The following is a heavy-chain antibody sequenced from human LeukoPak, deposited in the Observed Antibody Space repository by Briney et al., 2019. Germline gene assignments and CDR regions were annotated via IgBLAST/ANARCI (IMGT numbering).Heavy chain of an antibody. J-gene: IGHJ5*02. Sequence: SETLSLTCTVSGGSISSYYWSWIRQPPGKGLEWIGYIYYSGSTNYNPSLKSRVTISVDTSKNQFSLKLSSVTAADTAVYYCAIRMGDWYNWFDPWGQGTLVTVSS. V-gene: IGHV4-59*12. CDR3: AIRMGDWYNWFDP. D-gene: IGHD3/OR15-3a*01. CDR2: IYYSGST. CDR1: GGSISSYY.